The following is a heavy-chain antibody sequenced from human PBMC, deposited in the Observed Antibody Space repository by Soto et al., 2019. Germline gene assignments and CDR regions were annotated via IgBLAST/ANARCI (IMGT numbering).Heavy chain of an antibody. CDR1: GFTFSSYA. V-gene: IGHV3-30-3*01. CDR2: ISYDGSNK. D-gene: IGHD3-22*01. J-gene: IGHJ3*02. CDR3: ARPVWYYDSSGYYYDAFDI. Sequence: GGSLRLSCAASGFTFSSYAMHWVRQAPGKGLEWVAVISYDGSNKYYAGSVKGRFTISRDNSKNTLYLQMNSLRAEDTAVYYCARPVWYYDSSGYYYDAFDIWGQGTMVTVSS.